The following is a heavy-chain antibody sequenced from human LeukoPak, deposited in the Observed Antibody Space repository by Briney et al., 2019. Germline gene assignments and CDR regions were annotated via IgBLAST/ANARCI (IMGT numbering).Heavy chain of an antibody. D-gene: IGHD5-18*01. V-gene: IGHV3-48*03. CDR1: GFTFSGYE. CDR3: ARMIDYNYGYAFDF. Sequence: GGSLRLSCTASGFTFSGYEMNWVRQAPGKGLEWVSYISSSGNSIYYADSVKGRFTISRDNAKNSLYLQMNSLRDEDTAVYYCARMIDYNYGYAFDFWGQGTLVTVSS. CDR2: ISSSGNSI. J-gene: IGHJ4*02.